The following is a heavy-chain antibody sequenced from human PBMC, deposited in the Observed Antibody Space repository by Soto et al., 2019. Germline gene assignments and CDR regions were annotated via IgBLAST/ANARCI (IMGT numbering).Heavy chain of an antibody. V-gene: IGHV4-34*01. CDR2: INHSGST. CDR3: AREYYGSGRYLDYYHYGIDV. J-gene: IGHJ6*02. CDR1: GGSFSGYY. D-gene: IGHD3-10*01. Sequence: PSETLSLTCAVYGGSFSGYYWSWIRQPPGKGLEWIGEINHSGSTNYNPSLKSRVTISVDTSKNQFSLKLSSVTAADTAVYYCAREYYGSGRYLDYYHYGIDVWGQGTTVT.